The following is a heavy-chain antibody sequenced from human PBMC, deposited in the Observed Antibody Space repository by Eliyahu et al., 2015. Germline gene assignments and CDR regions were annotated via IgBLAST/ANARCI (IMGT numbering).Heavy chain of an antibody. CDR2: TSPSGGNT. Sequence: VQLLEAGGALVQXGGSLXLSCSGXGFPFSXYAMSXVRQAPGKGLEWVSDTSPSGGNTFYADSVKGRFSVSRDNSKNTLYLQMNSLRAEDTAKYFCAKDGGVGGPFDYWGPGTQVNVSS. CDR3: AKDGGVGGPFDY. V-gene: IGHV3-23*01. J-gene: IGHJ4*02. CDR1: GFPFSXYA. D-gene: IGHD3-16*01.